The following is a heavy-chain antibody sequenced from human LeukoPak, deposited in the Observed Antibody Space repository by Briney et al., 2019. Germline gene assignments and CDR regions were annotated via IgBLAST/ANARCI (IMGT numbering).Heavy chain of an antibody. V-gene: IGHV1-18*01. CDR2: INVYNGNT. CDR3: ACAPRGTVIPYELAAGP. Sequence: ASVKVSCKASGYTFTSHGITWVRQAPGQGLEWMGWINVYNGNTNYAQKVQARVTMTTCTSTSTAYMELRSLTSDDTAVYYCACAPRGTVIPYELAAGPWGQGALVTVSS. D-gene: IGHD1-1*01. CDR1: GYTFTSHG. J-gene: IGHJ5*02.